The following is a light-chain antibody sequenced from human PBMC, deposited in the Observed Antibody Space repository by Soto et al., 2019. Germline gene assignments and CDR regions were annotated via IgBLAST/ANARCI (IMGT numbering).Light chain of an antibody. CDR2: KAS. V-gene: IGKV1-5*03. CDR1: QSVSRW. CDR3: QQYNDNWT. J-gene: IGKJ1*01. Sequence: DIQMTQSPSTLSASVGDRVTITCRASQSVSRWLACYQQKPGKAPKLLIYKASTLESGVPSRFSGSGSGTEFTLAISSLQPDDSATYYCQQYNDNWTFGQGTKVEIK.